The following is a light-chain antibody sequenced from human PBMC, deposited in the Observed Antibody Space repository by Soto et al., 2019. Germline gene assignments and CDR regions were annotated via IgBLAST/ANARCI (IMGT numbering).Light chain of an antibody. V-gene: IGLV2-11*01. J-gene: IGLJ1*01. Sequence: LTQPRSVSGSPGQSVTISCTGTSSDVGGYNYVSWYQQHPGKAPKLMIYDVSKRPSGVPDRFSGSKSGNTASLTISGLQAEDEADYYCCSYAGSYTYVLGTGTKVTVL. CDR2: DVS. CDR1: SSDVGGYNY. CDR3: CSYAGSYTYV.